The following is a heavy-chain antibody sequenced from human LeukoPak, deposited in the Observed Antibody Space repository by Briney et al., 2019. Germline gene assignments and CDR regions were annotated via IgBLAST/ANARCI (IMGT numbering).Heavy chain of an antibody. D-gene: IGHD3-10*01. CDR1: GYTFTSYG. V-gene: IGHV1-18*01. CDR2: ISAYSGNT. CDR3: ARDYGSGSYRFDY. J-gene: IGHJ4*02. Sequence: ASAKVSCKASGYTFTSYGIIWVRQAPGQGLEWMGWISAYSGNTNYAQNLQGRVTMTTDTSTSTAYMEVRSLRPDDTAVYYCARDYGSGSYRFDYWGQGTLVTVSS.